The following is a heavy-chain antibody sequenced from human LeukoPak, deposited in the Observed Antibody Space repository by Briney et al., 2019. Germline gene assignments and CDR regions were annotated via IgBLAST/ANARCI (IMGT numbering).Heavy chain of an antibody. J-gene: IGHJ4*02. CDR3: ARAGDGYNFDY. Sequence: SETLSLTXAVYGGSFSGYYWSWIRQPPGKGLEWIGYIYYSGSTYYNPSLKSRVTISVDTSKNQFFLKLSSVTAADTAVYYCARAGDGYNFDYWGQGTLVTVSS. D-gene: IGHD5-24*01. CDR2: IYYSGST. V-gene: IGHV4-30-4*08. CDR1: GGSFSGYY.